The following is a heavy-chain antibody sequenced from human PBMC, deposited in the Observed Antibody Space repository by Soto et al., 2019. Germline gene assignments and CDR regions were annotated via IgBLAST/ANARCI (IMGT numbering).Heavy chain of an antibody. J-gene: IGHJ4*02. V-gene: IGHV4-59*08. D-gene: IGHD3-16*02. CDR2: IYYSGST. Sequence: SETLSLTCTVSGGSISSYYWSWIRQPPGKGLEWIGYIYYSGSTNYNPSLKSRVTISVDTSKNQFSLKLSSVTAADTAVYYCASIHLGELSVIGHFDYWGQGTLVTVSS. CDR1: GGSISSYY. CDR3: ASIHLGELSVIGHFDY.